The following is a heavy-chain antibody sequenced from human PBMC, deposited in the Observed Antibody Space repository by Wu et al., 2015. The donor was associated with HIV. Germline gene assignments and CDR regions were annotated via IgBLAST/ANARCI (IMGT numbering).Heavy chain of an antibody. D-gene: IGHD5-18*01. Sequence: QVQLLQSGAEVKNPGSSVRVSCKASGATFTSYALSWVRQAPGQGLEWMGRLIPMYGTANYAQKFQGRVTITADESTSTAYMDASSLRSDDTAVYYCAGGGGRTSMDPFDFWGQGTLVTVSS. J-gene: IGHJ4*02. CDR3: AGGGGRTSMDPFDF. CDR1: GATFTSYA. CDR2: LIPMYGTA. V-gene: IGHV1-69*13.